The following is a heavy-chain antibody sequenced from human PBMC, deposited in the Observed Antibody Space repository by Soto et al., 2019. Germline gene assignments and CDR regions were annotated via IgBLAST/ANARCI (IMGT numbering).Heavy chain of an antibody. CDR3: AKDSGIPTAIAVGAFDI. J-gene: IGHJ3*02. CDR1: GFTFSSYA. CDR2: ISGSGGST. V-gene: IGHV3-23*01. D-gene: IGHD3-10*01. Sequence: GGSLRLSCAASGFTFSSYAMSWVRQAPGKGLEWVSAISGSGGSTYYAQSVEGRFTISRDNSKTTLYLQMNSLRAEDTAVYYCAKDSGIPTAIAVGAFDIWGQGTMVTVSS.